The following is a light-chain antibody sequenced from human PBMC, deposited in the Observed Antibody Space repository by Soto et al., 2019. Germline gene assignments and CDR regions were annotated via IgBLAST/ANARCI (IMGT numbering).Light chain of an antibody. J-gene: IGKJ1*01. V-gene: IGKV3-15*01. CDR2: GAS. Sequence: EIVMTQSPATLSVSPGEGATLSCRASQSVSSNLVGYQQKPGQAPRLLIYGASARAAGVPARFSGSGSGTEFTLTISSLQSEDFAVYYCQQYDTWPRTFGQGTKVEIK. CDR1: QSVSSN. CDR3: QQYDTWPRT.